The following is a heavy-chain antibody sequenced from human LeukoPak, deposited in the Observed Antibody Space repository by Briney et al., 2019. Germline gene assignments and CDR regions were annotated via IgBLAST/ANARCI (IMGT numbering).Heavy chain of an antibody. Sequence: SETLSLTCTVSGGSISSSYWSWIRQPPGKGLEWIGYIYYSGSTNYNPSLKSRVTISVDTSKNQFSLKLSSVTAADTAVYYWSWFSSGAAFDVWGKGTVVTVSS. J-gene: IGHJ3*01. CDR3: SWFSSGAAFDV. V-gene: IGHV4-59*01. D-gene: IGHD3-22*01. CDR1: GGSISSSY. CDR2: IYYSGST.